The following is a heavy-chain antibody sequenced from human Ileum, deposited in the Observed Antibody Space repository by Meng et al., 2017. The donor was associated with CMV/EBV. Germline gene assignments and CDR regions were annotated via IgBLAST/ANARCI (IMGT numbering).Heavy chain of an antibody. J-gene: IGHJ6*02. CDR2: IYSCGST. V-gene: IGHV3-53*01. D-gene: IGHD6-19*01. Sequence: GESLKISCAASGFTVSSNYMSWVRQAPGKGLEWVSVIYSCGSTYYADSVKGRFTISRDNSKNTLYLQMNILRAEDQAVYYCARDRDSSGWYVNGMDVWGQGTTVTVSS. CDR3: ARDRDSSGWYVNGMDV. CDR1: GFTVSSNY.